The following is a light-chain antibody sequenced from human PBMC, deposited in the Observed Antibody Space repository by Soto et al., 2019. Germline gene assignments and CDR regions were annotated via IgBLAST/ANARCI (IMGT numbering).Light chain of an antibody. Sequence: DIQMTQSPSTLSASVVYRVTITCQASQNINNYLNWYQQKPGRAPKLLIYDASNLEAGVPSRFRGSGYGTDFTFTISRLQPEDIATYYCQQYENLPTFGQGTRLEIK. CDR3: QQYENLPT. V-gene: IGKV1-33*01. CDR2: DAS. J-gene: IGKJ5*01. CDR1: QNINNY.